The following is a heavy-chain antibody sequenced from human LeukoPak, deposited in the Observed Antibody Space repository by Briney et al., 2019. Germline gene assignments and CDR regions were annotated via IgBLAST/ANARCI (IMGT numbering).Heavy chain of an antibody. D-gene: IGHD6-19*01. CDR3: ARDPGQWLAPHGVP. CDR1: GGSVSSGVYY. J-gene: IGHJ5*02. CDR2: ISVSGIT. Sequence: PSETLSLTCTVSGGSVSSGVYYWSWIRQSAGKGLEWIGHISVSGITDYNPSLESRLTMSIDTSKNQFSLRLTSVTAADTAVYYCARDPGQWLAPHGVPWGQGVLVTVSS. V-gene: IGHV4-61*10.